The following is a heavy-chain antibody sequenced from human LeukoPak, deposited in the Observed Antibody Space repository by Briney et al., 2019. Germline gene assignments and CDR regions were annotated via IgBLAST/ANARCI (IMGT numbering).Heavy chain of an antibody. CDR3: ATAHDYGERTYYYYYMDV. Sequence: SVKVSCKASGGTFSSYAISWVRQAPGQGLEWMGGIIPIFGTANYAQKFQGRVTITADESTSTAYMELSSLRSEDTAVYYCATAHDYGERTYYYYYMDVWGKGTTVTLSS. V-gene: IGHV1-69*01. J-gene: IGHJ6*03. CDR2: IIPIFGTA. CDR1: GGTFSSYA. D-gene: IGHD4-17*01.